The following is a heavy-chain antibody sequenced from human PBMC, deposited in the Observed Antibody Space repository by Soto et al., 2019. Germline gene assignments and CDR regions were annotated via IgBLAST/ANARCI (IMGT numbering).Heavy chain of an antibody. Sequence: SETLSLTCSVSCGSMRGSTSNFYWSWIRQSPGKGLEWIGSIYYSGATNYNPSLESRLTISLDTSKNQFSLNLSSVTAADTAVYYCARAMGDWGTYYSYYGFDVWGQATTVT. V-gene: IGHV4-61*01. CDR3: ARAMGDWGTYYSYYGFDV. CDR2: IYYSGAT. J-gene: IGHJ6*02. D-gene: IGHD3-16*01. CDR1: CGSMRGSTSNFY.